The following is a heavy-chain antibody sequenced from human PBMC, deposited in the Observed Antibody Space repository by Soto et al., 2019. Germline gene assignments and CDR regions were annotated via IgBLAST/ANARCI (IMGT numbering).Heavy chain of an antibody. CDR1: GCSISSSY. CDR3: ARRPTGSGSSFFDY. V-gene: IGHV4-59*12. CDR2: IYYSGST. J-gene: IGHJ4*02. Sequence: ETLSPTFTVSGCSISSSYWNWIRRPPGKGLEWIGFIYYSGSTFYSPSLESRASISIDTSKSQFSLNLASVTVADTAVYYCARRPTGSGSSFFDYWGPGTLVTVSS. D-gene: IGHD3-10*01.